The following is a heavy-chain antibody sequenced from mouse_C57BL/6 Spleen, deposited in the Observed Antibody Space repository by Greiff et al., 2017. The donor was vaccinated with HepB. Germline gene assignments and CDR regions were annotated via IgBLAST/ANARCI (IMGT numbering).Heavy chain of an antibody. CDR1: GYTFTDYN. CDR3: GTYGSGDGWFDD. Sequence: VHVKQSGPELVKPGASVKMSCKASGYTFTDYNMHWVKQSHGKSLEWIGYINPNNGGTSYNQKFKGKATLTVNKSSSTAYMELRSLTSEESAVYYSGTYGSGDGWFDDWGKGTLVTVSA. J-gene: IGHJ3*01. CDR2: INPNNGGT. V-gene: IGHV1-22*01. D-gene: IGHD1-1*01.